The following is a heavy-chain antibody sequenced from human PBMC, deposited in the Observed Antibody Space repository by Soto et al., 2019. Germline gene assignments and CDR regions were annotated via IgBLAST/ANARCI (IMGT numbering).Heavy chain of an antibody. V-gene: IGHV4-61*08. CDR2: IYYSRST. Sequence: SETLSLTCTVSGGSISSGGYYWSWIRQHPGKGLEWIGYIYYSRSTNYNPSLKSRVTISVDTSKNQFSLKLSSVTAADTAVYYCARDKGYYYGMDVWGQGTTVTVS. CDR1: GGSISSGGYY. J-gene: IGHJ6*02. CDR3: ARDKGYYYGMDV.